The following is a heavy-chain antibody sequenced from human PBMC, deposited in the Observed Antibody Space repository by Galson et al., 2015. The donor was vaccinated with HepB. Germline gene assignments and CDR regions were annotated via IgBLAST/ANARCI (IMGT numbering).Heavy chain of an antibody. CDR2: ISSSSSYI. J-gene: IGHJ6*02. CDR1: GFTFSSYS. V-gene: IGHV3-21*01. CDR3: ARENGGWSENYYYGMDV. D-gene: IGHD6-19*01. Sequence: SLRLSCAASGFTFSSYSMNWVRQAPGKGLEWVSSISSSSSYIYYADSVKGRFTISRDNAKNSLYLQMNSLRAEDTAVYYCARENGGWSENYYYGMDVWGQGTTVTVSS.